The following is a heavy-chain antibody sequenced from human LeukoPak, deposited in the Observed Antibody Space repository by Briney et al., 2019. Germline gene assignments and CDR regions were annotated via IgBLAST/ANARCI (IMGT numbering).Heavy chain of an antibody. CDR2: IYYSGST. J-gene: IGHJ4*02. D-gene: IGHD3/OR15-3a*01. CDR1: GGSISSYY. V-gene: IGHV4-59*01. Sequence: KASETLSLTCIVSGGSISSYYRSWIRQPPGKGLEWIGYIYYSGSTNYTPSLKSRVTISVDTSKNQFSLKLSSVTAADTAVYYCARSHSVWTSFDYWGQGTLVTVSS. CDR3: ARSHSVWTSFDY.